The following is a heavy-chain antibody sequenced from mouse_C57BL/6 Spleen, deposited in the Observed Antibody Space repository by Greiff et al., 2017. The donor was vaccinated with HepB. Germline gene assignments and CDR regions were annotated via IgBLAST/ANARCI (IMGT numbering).Heavy chain of an antibody. Sequence: VQLQQSGPELVKPGASVKISCKASGYSFTDSYMNWVKQSNGKSLEWIGVIYPNYGSTSYNQKFKGKATLTVDQSSSKAYMQLNSLTSEDSAVYDGARSRRGQEDKDDWGKGNTGT. CDR3: ARSRRGQEDKDD. J-gene: IGHJ4*01. CDR2: IYPNYGST. CDR1: GYSFTDSY. V-gene: IGHV1-39*01. D-gene: IGHD3-3*01.